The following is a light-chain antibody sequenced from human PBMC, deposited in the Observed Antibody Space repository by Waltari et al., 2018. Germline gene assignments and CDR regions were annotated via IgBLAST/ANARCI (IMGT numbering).Light chain of an antibody. J-gene: IGLJ2*01. CDR3: QTWGTGIGV. Sequence: QLVLTQSPSASASLGASVTLTCTLSSGHSSYAIAWHPQQPEKGPRYLMKINSDGSHSKGDGIPDRFSGSSSGAERYLTISSLQSEDEADYYCQTWGTGIGVFGGGTKLTVL. V-gene: IGLV4-69*01. CDR2: INSDGSH. CDR1: SGHSSYA.